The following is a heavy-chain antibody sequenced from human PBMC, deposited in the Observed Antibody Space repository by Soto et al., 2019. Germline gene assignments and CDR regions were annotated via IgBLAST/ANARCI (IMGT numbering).Heavy chain of an antibody. CDR1: GFTFSGSA. D-gene: IGHD5-18*01. V-gene: IGHV3-73*02. J-gene: IGHJ4*02. Sequence: EVQLVESGGGLVQPGGSLKLSCAASGFTFSGSAMTWVRQASGKGLEWVGRIRGKANSYETAYAASGQGRFTISRDDPKNTAYLQMNSLTTEETAVYYCTRQIRGYSYGSSDYWGPGTLVTVSS. CDR2: IRGKANSYET. CDR3: TRQIRGYSYGSSDY.